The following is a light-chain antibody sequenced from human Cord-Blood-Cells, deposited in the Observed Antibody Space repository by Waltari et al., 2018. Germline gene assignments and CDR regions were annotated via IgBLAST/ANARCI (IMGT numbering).Light chain of an antibody. V-gene: IGLV2-14*01. CDR1: SSDVGGYNY. CDR2: DVS. CDR3: SSYTSSSTWV. J-gene: IGLJ3*02. Sequence: QSALTQPASVSGSPGQSITISCTGTSSDVGGYNYVSWYQQHPGKAPKLMIYDVSNRPSGVSNLFSGSKAGNTASLTISGLQAEGEADYYCSSYTSSSTWVFGGGNKLT.